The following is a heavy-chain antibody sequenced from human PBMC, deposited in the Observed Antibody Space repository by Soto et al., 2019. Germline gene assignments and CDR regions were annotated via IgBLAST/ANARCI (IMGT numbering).Heavy chain of an antibody. Sequence: QITLKESGPTLVKPTQTLTLTCTFSGFSLSTSGVGVGWIRQPPGKALEWLALIYWDDDKRYSPSLKSRHTIHKDTPKNQVDLTMTNMDPVDTATYYCAPREQGFGELLRYYFDYWGQGTLVTVSS. CDR1: GFSLSTSGVG. CDR3: APREQGFGELLRYYFDY. CDR2: IYWDDDK. D-gene: IGHD3-10*01. V-gene: IGHV2-5*02. J-gene: IGHJ4*02.